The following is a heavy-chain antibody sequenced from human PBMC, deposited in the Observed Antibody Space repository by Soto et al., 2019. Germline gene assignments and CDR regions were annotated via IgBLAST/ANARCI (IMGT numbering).Heavy chain of an antibody. V-gene: IGHV1-18*01. CDR2: ISAYNGNT. D-gene: IGHD3-10*01. Sequence: QVQLVQSGAEVKKPGASVKVSCKASGYTFTSYGISWVRQAPGQGLEWMGWISAYNGNTNYAQKLPGRDPMTTDTSTSRAYRELRSLRSDDTAVYYCARDKGDGAGSYYGYWGQGTLVTVSS. CDR1: GYTFTSYG. CDR3: ARDKGDGAGSYYGY. J-gene: IGHJ4*02.